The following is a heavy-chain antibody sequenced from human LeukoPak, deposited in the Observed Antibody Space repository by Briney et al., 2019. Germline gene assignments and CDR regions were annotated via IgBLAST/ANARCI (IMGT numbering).Heavy chain of an antibody. J-gene: IGHJ3*02. CDR1: GFTLSNYW. CDR3: VKDIGSDWYGDAFHI. V-gene: IGHV3-74*01. CDR2: INFDGSST. Sequence: PGGSLRLSCAASGFTLSNYWMHWVRQVPGEGLVWVSRINFDGSSTNYADSVKGRFTISRDNAKNFLYLQMSSLRAEDTALYYCVKDIGSDWYGDAFHIWGQGTMVTVSS. D-gene: IGHD2-21*02.